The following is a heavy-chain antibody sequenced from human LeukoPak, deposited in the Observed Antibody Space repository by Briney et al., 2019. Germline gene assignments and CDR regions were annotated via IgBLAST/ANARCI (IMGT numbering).Heavy chain of an antibody. CDR2: IYYSGST. J-gene: IGHJ3*02. Sequence: SETLSLTCTVSGGSISSYYWSWTRQPPGKGLEWIGYIYYSGSTNYNPSLKSRVTISVDTSKNQFSLKLSSVTAADTAVYYCARGRAFDIWGQGTMVTVSS. V-gene: IGHV4-59*01. CDR3: ARGRAFDI. CDR1: GGSISSYY.